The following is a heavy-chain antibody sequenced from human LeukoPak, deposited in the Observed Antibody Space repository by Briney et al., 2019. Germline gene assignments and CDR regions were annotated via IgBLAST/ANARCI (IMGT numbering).Heavy chain of an antibody. CDR3: ATDPVTRYYDSSGYDDY. CDR2: FDPEDGET. CDR1: GYTLTELS. D-gene: IGHD3-22*01. Sequence: GASVKVSCKVSGYTLTELSMHWVRQAPGKGFEWMGGFDPEDGETIYAQKFQGRVTMTEDTSTDTAYMELSSLRSEDTAVYYCATDPVTRYYDSSGYDDYWGQGTLVTVSS. V-gene: IGHV1-24*01. J-gene: IGHJ4*02.